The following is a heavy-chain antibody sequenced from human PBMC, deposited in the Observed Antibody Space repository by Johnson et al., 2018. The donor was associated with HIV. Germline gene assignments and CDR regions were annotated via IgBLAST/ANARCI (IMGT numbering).Heavy chain of an antibody. D-gene: IGHD4-23*01. Sequence: VQLVESGGGLVKPGGSLRLSCAASGLTFSNYGMHWVRQAPGKELAWVAVIYSGGSTYYADSVKGRFTISRDNSKNTLYLQMNSLRAEDTAVYYCARDNGGAFDIWGPGTMVTVSS. CDR2: IYSGGST. CDR3: ARDNGGAFDI. J-gene: IGHJ3*02. V-gene: IGHV3-66*01. CDR1: GLTFSNYG.